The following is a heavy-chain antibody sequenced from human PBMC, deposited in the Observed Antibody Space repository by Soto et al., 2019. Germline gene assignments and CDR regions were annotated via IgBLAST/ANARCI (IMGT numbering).Heavy chain of an antibody. J-gene: IGHJ4*02. V-gene: IGHV4-30-4*01. CDR1: GGSISSGDYY. D-gene: IGHD2-2*01. CDR2: IYYSGST. CDR3: ARRLGYCSSTSCYTFDY. Sequence: SETLSLTCTVSGGSISSGDYYWSWIRQPPGKGLEWIGYIYYSGSTYYNPSLKSRVTISVDTSKNQFSLKLSSVTAADTALYYCARRLGYCSSTSCYTFDYWGQGTLVTVSS.